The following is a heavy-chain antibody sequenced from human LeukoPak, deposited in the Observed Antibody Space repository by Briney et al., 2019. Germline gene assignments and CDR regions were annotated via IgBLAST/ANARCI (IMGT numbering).Heavy chain of an antibody. J-gene: IGHJ4*02. CDR1: GFAFTTYG. CDR3: TTDFYVIVVVPAAIGNS. D-gene: IGHD2-2*01. CDR2: ISTSGANT. V-gene: IGHV3-23*01. Sequence: PGGSPRLSCAASGFAFTTYGMIWVRQAPGMGLEWVAAISTSGANTYYVDSVKGRFAISRDNSKNTLYLQMNSLRVEDTAVYYCTTDFYVIVVVPAAIGNSWGQGTLVTVSS.